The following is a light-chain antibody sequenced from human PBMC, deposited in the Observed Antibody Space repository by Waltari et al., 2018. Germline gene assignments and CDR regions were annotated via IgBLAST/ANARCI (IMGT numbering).Light chain of an antibody. CDR1: SSDVGPYNS. V-gene: IGLV2-8*01. CDR2: EVQ. CDR3: SAYAGSNNLL. J-gene: IGLJ3*02. Sequence: QSALTQPPSASGSPGQSVTLSCTATSSDVGPYNSVAWNQQRPGSAPTLIVYEVQKRPSGVPDRFSGSKSGNTAYLTVSGLQGEDEAEYFCSAYAGSNNLLFGGGTKLTVL.